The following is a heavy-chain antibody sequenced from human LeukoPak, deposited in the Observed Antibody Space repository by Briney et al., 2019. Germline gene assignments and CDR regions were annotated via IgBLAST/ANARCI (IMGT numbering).Heavy chain of an antibody. CDR2: ISGDGGST. CDR3: AKEIDTLGTNAFDI. J-gene: IGHJ3*02. D-gene: IGHD2-15*01. V-gene: IGHV3-43*02. CDR1: GFTFGNYA. Sequence: GGSLRLSCAASGFTFGNYAMHWIRQAPGKGLEWVSLISGDGGSTYYADSVRGRFTISRDNSKNSLYLQMDSLRTEDTAFYYCAKEIDTLGTNAFDIWGQGTMVTVSS.